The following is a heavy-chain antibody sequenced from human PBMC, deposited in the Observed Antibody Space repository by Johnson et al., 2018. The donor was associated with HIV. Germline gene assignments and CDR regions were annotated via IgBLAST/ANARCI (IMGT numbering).Heavy chain of an antibody. CDR2: IYSGGST. Sequence: VQLVESGGNLVQPGGSLRLSCAASGFTVSSNYMTWVRQDPGKGLEWVSVIYSGGSTYYADSVKGRFTISRDNAKNSLYLQMNSLRVEDTAVYYCARDKSMMITCGGRDAFDIWGQGTMVTVSS. V-gene: IGHV3-66*01. D-gene: IGHD3-16*01. CDR1: GFTVSSNY. J-gene: IGHJ3*02. CDR3: ARDKSMMITCGGRDAFDI.